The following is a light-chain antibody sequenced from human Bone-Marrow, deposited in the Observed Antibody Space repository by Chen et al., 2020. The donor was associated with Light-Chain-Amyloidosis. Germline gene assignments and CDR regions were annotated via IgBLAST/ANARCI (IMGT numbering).Light chain of an antibody. Sequence: SYELTQPPSVSVSPGQTARITCSGDDLPTKYAYWYQQKPGQAPVLVIHRDTERPSGISERFSVSSSGTTATLTISGVQAEDEADYHCQSADSSGTYEVIFGVGTKLTVL. J-gene: IGLJ2*01. V-gene: IGLV3-25*03. CDR2: RDT. CDR1: DLPTKY. CDR3: QSADSSGTYEVI.